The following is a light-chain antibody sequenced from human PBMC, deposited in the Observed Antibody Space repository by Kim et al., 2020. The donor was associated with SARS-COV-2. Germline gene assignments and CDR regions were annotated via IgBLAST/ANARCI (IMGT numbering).Light chain of an antibody. CDR1: EDVRVD. CDR3: QQYHSRPPWM. Sequence: SPGDRATLSCRTSEDVRVDLAWYQQRPGQAPRLLIYDASTRAADIPARITGSGSGTEFTLTITNLQSEDFSIYYCQQYHSRPPWMFGQGTKVDIK. J-gene: IGKJ1*01. V-gene: IGKV3-15*01. CDR2: DAS.